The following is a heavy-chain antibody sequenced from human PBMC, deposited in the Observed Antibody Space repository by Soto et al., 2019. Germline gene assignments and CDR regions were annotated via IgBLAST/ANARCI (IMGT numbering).Heavy chain of an antibody. J-gene: IGHJ4*02. Sequence: AASGFTLSHYAMNWVRQAPGKGREWVALLSYDGSNEYYADAVKGRFTISRDNSKNTLYLQMNSLRAEDTAVYYCAKDGSHNFDYWGQGTLVTVSS. D-gene: IGHD1-26*01. CDR1: GFTLSHYA. CDR2: LSYDGSNE. CDR3: AKDGSHNFDY. V-gene: IGHV3-30*18.